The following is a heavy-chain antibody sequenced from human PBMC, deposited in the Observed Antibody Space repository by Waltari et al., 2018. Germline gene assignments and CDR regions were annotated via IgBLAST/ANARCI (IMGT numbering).Heavy chain of an antibody. Sequence: QVQLQESGPGLVKPSQTLSLTCPAPGGSISTGGYYWTWFRQHPGRGLEWIGYVYYSGSTYFNPSLKSRLDMSVDMSKNQFSLKLTSVTAADSAVYFCARLDSSGFYMFDSWGQGTLVTVSS. CDR3: ARLDSSGFYMFDS. CDR1: GGSISTGGYY. D-gene: IGHD3-22*01. V-gene: IGHV4-31*03. J-gene: IGHJ4*02. CDR2: VYYSGST.